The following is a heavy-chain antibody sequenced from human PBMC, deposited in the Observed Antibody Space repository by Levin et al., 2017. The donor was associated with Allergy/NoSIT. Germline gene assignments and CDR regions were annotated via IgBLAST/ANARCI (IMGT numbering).Heavy chain of an antibody. Sequence: PSETLSLTCAVYGGSFSGYYWSWIRQPPGKGLEWIGEINHSGSTNYNPSLKSRVTISVDTSKNQFSLKLSSVTAADTAVYYCARGLAQHDILTGYDYWGQGTLVTVSS. CDR3: ARGLAQHDILTGYDY. CDR1: GGSFSGYY. D-gene: IGHD3-9*01. J-gene: IGHJ4*02. V-gene: IGHV4-34*01. CDR2: INHSGST.